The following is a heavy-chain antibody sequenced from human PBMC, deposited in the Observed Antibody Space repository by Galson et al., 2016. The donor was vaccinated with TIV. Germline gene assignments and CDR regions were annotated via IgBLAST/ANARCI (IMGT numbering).Heavy chain of an antibody. CDR1: GFRFNEYE. CDR3: AKDRGYFEGFDH. J-gene: IGHJ4*02. D-gene: IGHD6-25*01. Sequence: SLRLSCAASGFRFNEYEMSWVRQAPGKGLEWVSALSGGATNTYYSDSVKGRLTISRDNSRNKVFLEMDSLRVDDTAVYYCAKDRGYFEGFDHWGPGTLVTVSS. V-gene: IGHV3-23*01. CDR2: LSGGATNT.